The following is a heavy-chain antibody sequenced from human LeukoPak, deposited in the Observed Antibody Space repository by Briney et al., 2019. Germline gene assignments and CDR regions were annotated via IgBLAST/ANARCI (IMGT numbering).Heavy chain of an antibody. CDR1: GFTFSAFW. Sequence: QPGGSLRLPCAASGFTFSAFWMSWVRQGPGKGLEWVASIKPDGSDSHHVDSVMGRFTISRDNAKNLLYLQMNSLSAEDTAVYYCARLFGGVTTFDYWGQGALVTVSS. J-gene: IGHJ4*02. CDR3: ARLFGGVTTFDY. D-gene: IGHD4-17*01. V-gene: IGHV3-7*01. CDR2: IKPDGSDS.